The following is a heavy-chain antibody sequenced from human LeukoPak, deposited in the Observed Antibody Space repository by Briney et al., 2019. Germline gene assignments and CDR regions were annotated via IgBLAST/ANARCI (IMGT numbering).Heavy chain of an antibody. D-gene: IGHD2-15*01. CDR1: GGSISSYY. J-gene: IGHJ4*02. Sequence: PSETLSLTCTVSGGSISSYYWSWIRQPAGKGLEWIGRIYTSGSTNYNPSLKSRVTMSVDTSKNQFSLKLSSVTAADTAVYYCARSYCSGGSCYSDFDYWGQGTLVTVSS. CDR3: ARSYCSGGSCYSDFDY. V-gene: IGHV4-4*07. CDR2: IYTSGST.